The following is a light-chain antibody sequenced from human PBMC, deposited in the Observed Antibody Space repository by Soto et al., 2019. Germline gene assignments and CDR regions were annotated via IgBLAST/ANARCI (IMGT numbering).Light chain of an antibody. CDR2: EVN. V-gene: IGLV2-14*01. Sequence: QPVLTQPASVSGSPGQSITISCTGTSSDVGSYNYVSWYQHHPGKAPKLMIYEVNNRPSGVSNRFSGSKSGNTASLTISGLQAEDEADYYCSSYTGTSTLVVFGGGTKLTVL. J-gene: IGLJ2*01. CDR3: SSYTGTSTLVV. CDR1: SSDVGSYNY.